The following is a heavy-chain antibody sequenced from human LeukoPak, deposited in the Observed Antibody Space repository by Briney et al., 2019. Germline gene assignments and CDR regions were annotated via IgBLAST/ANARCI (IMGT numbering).Heavy chain of an antibody. J-gene: IGHJ6*02. V-gene: IGHV4-34*01. CDR3: ASALGAPIYYYYGMDV. CDR1: GGSFSGYY. CDR2: INHSGST. Sequence: SETLSLTCAVYGGSFSGYYWSWLRQPPGKGLEWIGEINHSGSTNYNPSLKSRVTISVDTSKNQFSLKLSSVTAADTAVYYCASALGAPIYYYYGMDVWGQGTTVTVSS.